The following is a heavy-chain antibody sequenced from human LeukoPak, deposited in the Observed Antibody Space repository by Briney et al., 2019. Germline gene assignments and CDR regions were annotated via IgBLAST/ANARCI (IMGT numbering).Heavy chain of an antibody. CDR2: IYYSGST. D-gene: IGHD3-22*01. V-gene: IGHV4-39*07. Sequence: SETLSLTCTVSGGSISSSSYYWGWIRQPPGKGLEWIGSIYYSGSTYYNPSLKSRVTISVDTSKNQFSLKLSSVTAADTAVYYCARDPRKQYYYDSSGTPYWGQGTLVTVSS. CDR3: ARDPRKQYYYDSSGTPY. J-gene: IGHJ4*02. CDR1: GGSISSSSYY.